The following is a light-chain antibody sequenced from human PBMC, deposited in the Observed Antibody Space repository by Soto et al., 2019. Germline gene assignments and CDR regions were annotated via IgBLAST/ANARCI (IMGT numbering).Light chain of an antibody. Sequence: EIVLTQSPDTLSLSPGERATLSCRASQSVGSYLAWYQQKPGQAPRLLIYASSNRATGIPARFSGSGSRIDFTLTSSSLEPEDFAVYYCQQRSNWYTFGQGTKLEIK. V-gene: IGKV3-11*01. CDR2: ASS. J-gene: IGKJ2*01. CDR3: QQRSNWYT. CDR1: QSVGSY.